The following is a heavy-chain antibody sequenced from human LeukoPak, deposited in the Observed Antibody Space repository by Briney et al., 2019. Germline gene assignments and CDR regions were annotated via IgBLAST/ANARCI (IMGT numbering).Heavy chain of an antibody. J-gene: IGHJ4*02. V-gene: IGHV4-61*01. CDR3: ARHVTGYYFDS. Sequence: SETLSLTSTVSGGSISSSFYYWSWIRQPPGKGLEWIGYIYYRGSTNYNPSLKSRVTISVDTSKNQFSLHLSSVTAADTAVYYCARHVTGYYFDSWGQGTLVTVSS. CDR1: GGSISSSFYY. CDR2: IYYRGST. D-gene: IGHD1-14*01.